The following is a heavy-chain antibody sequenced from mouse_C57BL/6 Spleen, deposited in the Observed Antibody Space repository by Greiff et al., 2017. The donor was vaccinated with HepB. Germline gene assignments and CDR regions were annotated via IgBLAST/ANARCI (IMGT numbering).Heavy chain of an antibody. Sequence: QVQLQQPGTELVKPGASVKLSCKASGYTFTSYWMHWVKQRPGQGLEWIGNINPSNGGTNYNEKFKSKATLTVNKSSSTAYMQHSSLTSEDSAVYYCAREGSGYYGFCAYWGQGTLVTVSA. D-gene: IGHD1-2*01. CDR1: GYTFTSYW. CDR2: INPSNGGT. J-gene: IGHJ3*01. V-gene: IGHV1-53*01. CDR3: AREGSGYYGFCAY.